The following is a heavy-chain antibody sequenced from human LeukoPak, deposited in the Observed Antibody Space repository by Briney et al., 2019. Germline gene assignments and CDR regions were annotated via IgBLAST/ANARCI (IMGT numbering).Heavy chain of an antibody. CDR2: ISGGGVST. D-gene: IGHD3-10*01. J-gene: IGHJ4*02. CDR1: GFTFSNHA. V-gene: IGHV3-23*01. Sequence: GGSLRLSCAASGFTFSNHAMMCVRQAPGGRLEWVSAISGGGVSTYYTDSVKGRFTISRDNSKNTLYLQMNSLRAEDAAVYYCALYLRVRGDYWGQGTLVSVSS. CDR3: ALYLRVRGDY.